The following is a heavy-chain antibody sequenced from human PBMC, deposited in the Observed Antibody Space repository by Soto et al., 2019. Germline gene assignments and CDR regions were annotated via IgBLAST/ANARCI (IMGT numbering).Heavy chain of an antibody. V-gene: IGHV3-23*01. Sequence: PGGSLRLSCAASGFTFSSYAMSWVRQAPGKGLGWVSAISGSGGSTYYADYVKGRFTISRDNSKNTLYLQMNSLRAEDTAVYYCAKDPRTTVNPSDYWGQGTLVTVSS. D-gene: IGHD4-4*01. CDR1: GFTFSSYA. J-gene: IGHJ4*02. CDR3: AKDPRTTVNPSDY. CDR2: ISGSGGST.